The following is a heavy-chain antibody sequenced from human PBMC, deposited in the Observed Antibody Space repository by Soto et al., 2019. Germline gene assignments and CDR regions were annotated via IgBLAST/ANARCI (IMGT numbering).Heavy chain of an antibody. J-gene: IGHJ4*02. D-gene: IGHD2-8*01. V-gene: IGHV1-24*01. CDR1: RYTLTELS. CDR3: ASRLRRHGLRYYFDF. Sequence: ASVKVSCKVSRYTLTELSMHWVRQAPGEGLEWMGGFDVEDGEIKYAQKFQGRVTMAEDTSTDTAYMELSSLRSEDTAVYYCASRLRRHGLRYYFDFWGQGALVTVSS. CDR2: FDVEDGEI.